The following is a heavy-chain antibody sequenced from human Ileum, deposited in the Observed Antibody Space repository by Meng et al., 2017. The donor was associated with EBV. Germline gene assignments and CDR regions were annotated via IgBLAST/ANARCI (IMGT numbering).Heavy chain of an antibody. D-gene: IGHD3-3*01. V-gene: IGHV4-4*02. CDR1: GSSIISSNW. Sequence: QVHRQEVAPGLVKPSGTSSLTCAVSGSSIISSNWWTWVRQTPGKGLEWIGEIYHSGSANYNPSFKSRATISVDKSKNQFSLTLKSVTAADTAVYYCMRDLLILERTKVWGRGTLVTVSS. CDR2: IYHSGSA. CDR3: MRDLLILERTKV. J-gene: IGHJ2*01.